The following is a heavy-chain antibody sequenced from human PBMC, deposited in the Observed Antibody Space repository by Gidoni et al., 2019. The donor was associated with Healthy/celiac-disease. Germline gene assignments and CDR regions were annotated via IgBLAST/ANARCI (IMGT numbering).Heavy chain of an antibody. CDR1: GGSVSSGSYY. V-gene: IGHV4-61*01. CDR3: ARDPPTIFGDYGMDV. J-gene: IGHJ6*02. Sequence: QVQLQESGPGLVKPSETLSLTCTVSGGSVSSGSYYWSWIRQPPGKGLEWIGYSYYSGNTNYNPSLKSRVTISVDTSKNQFSLKLGSVTAADTAVYYCARDPPTIFGDYGMDVWGQGTTVTVSS. CDR2: SYYSGNT. D-gene: IGHD3-3*01.